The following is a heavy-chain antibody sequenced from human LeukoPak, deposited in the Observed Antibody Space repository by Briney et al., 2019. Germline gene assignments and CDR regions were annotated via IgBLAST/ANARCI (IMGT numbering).Heavy chain of an antibody. V-gene: IGHV3-7*01. D-gene: IGHD1-26*01. CDR1: GFTFSSYW. Sequence: GGSLRLSCAASGFTFSSYWMSWVRQAPGKGLEWVANIKQDGSEKYYVDSVKGRFTISRDNAKNSLYLQMNSLRAEDTAVYYCARDPGSGSYRASYGMDVWGQGTTVTVSS. CDR2: IKQDGSEK. CDR3: ARDPGSGSYRASYGMDV. J-gene: IGHJ6*02.